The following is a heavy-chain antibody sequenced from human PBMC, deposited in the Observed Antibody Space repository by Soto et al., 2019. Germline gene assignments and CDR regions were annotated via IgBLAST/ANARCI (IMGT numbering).Heavy chain of an antibody. Sequence: GGSLRLSCAASGFTVSSNYMSWVRQAPGKGLEWVSVIYSGGSTYYADSVKGRFTISRHNSKNTLYLQMNSLRAEDTAVYYCARHYSGSYPGGYYSYYGMDVWGQGTTVTVSS. V-gene: IGHV3-66*04. CDR3: ARHYSGSYPGGYYSYYGMDV. J-gene: IGHJ6*02. CDR2: IYSGGST. D-gene: IGHD1-26*01. CDR1: GFTVSSNY.